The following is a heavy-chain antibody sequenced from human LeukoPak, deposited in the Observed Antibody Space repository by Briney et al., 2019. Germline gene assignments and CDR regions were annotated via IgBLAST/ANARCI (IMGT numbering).Heavy chain of an antibody. D-gene: IGHD6-6*01. CDR2: FSFIWKT. V-gene: IGHV4-39*01. CDR3: ARPKAGGVLGARPHWFDP. J-gene: IGHJ5*02. CDR1: GTSISSSSHF. Sequence: SETLSLTFSVSGTSISSSSHFWGWIRQPPRKAPEWIATFSFIWKTYYNPSLKTRVTISGHASHCRLLLDLHPVTATDTAVYYCARPKAGGVLGARPHWFDPWGQGTLVAVSS.